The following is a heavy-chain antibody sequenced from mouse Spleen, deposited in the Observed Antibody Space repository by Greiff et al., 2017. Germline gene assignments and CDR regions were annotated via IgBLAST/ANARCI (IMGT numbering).Heavy chain of an antibody. CDR2: ISDGGSYT. Sequence: EVKLEESGGGLVKPGGSLKLSCAASGFTFSSYAMSWVRQTPEKRLEWVATISDGGSYTYYPDNVKGRFTISRDNAKNNLYLQMSHLKSEDTAMYYCARDYYGSSYRYFDVWGTGTTVTVSS. V-gene: IGHV5-4*01. CDR1: GFTFSSYA. J-gene: IGHJ1*03. D-gene: IGHD1-1*01. CDR3: ARDYYGSSYRYFDV.